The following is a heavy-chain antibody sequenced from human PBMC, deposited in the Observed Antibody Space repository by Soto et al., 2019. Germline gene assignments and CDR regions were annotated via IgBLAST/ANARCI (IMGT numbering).Heavy chain of an antibody. Sequence: EVQLVESGGGLVKPGGSLTLSCAASGFTFSTYTMNWVRQTPGKGLEWVSSISSGSNYIYYADSLKGRFTISRDNAKNSLYLQMNSLRAEDTAVYYCARDYGKLNPWGQGTLVTVSS. CDR1: GFTFSTYT. CDR2: ISSGSNYI. CDR3: ARDYGKLNP. D-gene: IGHD2-15*01. V-gene: IGHV3-21*01. J-gene: IGHJ5*02.